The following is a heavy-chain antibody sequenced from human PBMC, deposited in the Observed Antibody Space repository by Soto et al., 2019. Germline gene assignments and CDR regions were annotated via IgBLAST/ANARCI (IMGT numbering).Heavy chain of an antibody. CDR1: GGSFSGYY. CDR3: AICITEVPGSYGS. V-gene: IGHV4-34*01. CDR2: INHSGST. D-gene: IGHD1-26*01. Sequence: SETLSLTCAVYGGSFSGYYWSWIRQPPGKGLEWIGEINHSGSTNYNPSLKSRVTISVHTSKNQFSLKLSSVTAADTAVYYCAICITEVPGSYGSWGQGTLVPVSS. J-gene: IGHJ5*02.